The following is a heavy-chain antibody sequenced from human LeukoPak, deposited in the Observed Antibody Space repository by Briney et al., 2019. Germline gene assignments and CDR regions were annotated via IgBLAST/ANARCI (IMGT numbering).Heavy chain of an antibody. Sequence: GGALRLSCAASGFTFSNYAMSWVRQAPGKGLEWVSVISGSGCSTNLADSVKGRFTSSRDNSKNTLYQQTHSLRVEDTAVYYCAQGRLGYSYGAFDHWGQGTLVTVSS. CDR3: AQGRLGYSYGAFDH. CDR1: GFTFSNYA. V-gene: IGHV3-23*01. CDR2: ISGSGCST. D-gene: IGHD5-18*01. J-gene: IGHJ4*02.